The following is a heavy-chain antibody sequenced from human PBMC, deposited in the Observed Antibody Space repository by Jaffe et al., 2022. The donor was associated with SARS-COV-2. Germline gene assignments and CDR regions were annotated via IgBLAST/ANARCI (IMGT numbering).Heavy chain of an antibody. D-gene: IGHD5-12*01. Sequence: EVQIVESGGGLVQPGRSLRLSCTVSGFTFHNYAMSWFRQAPGKGLEWVGFIRSKIYGGTIEYAASVKGRFSISRDESKNIVYLQMNSLKIEDTAVYYCTRGVRGYSGYDLLKYYYYMDVWGEGTTVTVSS. CDR2: IRSKIYGGTI. CDR3: TRGVRGYSGYDLLKYYYYMDV. V-gene: IGHV3-49*03. CDR1: GFTFHNYA. J-gene: IGHJ6*03.